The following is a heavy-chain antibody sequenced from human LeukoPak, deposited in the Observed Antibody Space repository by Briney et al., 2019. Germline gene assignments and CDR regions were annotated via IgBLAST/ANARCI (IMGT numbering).Heavy chain of an antibody. CDR3: AKLGGEAAYGDEYYGMDV. CDR1: ELHA. D-gene: IGHD4-17*01. V-gene: IGHV3-23*01. Sequence: GGSLRLTCAASELHAMTWVRQGPGKGLEWVSAISRSGGSTYYADSVKGRFTISRDKSNNTMYLQMNSLRAEDTAVYYCAKLGGEAAYGDEYYGMDVWGQGTTVTASS. CDR2: ISRSGGST. J-gene: IGHJ6*02.